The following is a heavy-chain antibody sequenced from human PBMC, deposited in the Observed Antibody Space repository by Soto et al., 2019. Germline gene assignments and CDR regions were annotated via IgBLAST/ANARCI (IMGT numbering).Heavy chain of an antibody. CDR1: GYTFTSYD. Sequence: VASVKASCKASGYTFTSYDINWVRQATGQGLEWMGWMNPNSGNTGYAQKFQGRVTMTRNTSISTAYMELSSLRSEDTAVYYCARLRVVVPAAFNFDYWGQGTLVTVSS. D-gene: IGHD2-2*01. J-gene: IGHJ4*02. V-gene: IGHV1-8*01. CDR2: MNPNSGNT. CDR3: ARLRVVVPAAFNFDY.